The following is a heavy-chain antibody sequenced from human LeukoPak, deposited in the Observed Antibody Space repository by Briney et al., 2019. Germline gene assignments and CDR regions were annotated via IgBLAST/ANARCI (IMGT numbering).Heavy chain of an antibody. CDR2: IVIGSGNT. J-gene: IGHJ4*02. CDR1: GFRCRSSA. CDR3: AAAPMGDC. Sequence: SVKVSCKASGFRCRSSAIQWVRQARGQRLEWLGWIVIGSGNTIYSQRFRERVTISRDMSTETAYLEVSGLRTDDTAVYYCAAAPMGDCWGQGTLVTVSS. V-gene: IGHV1-58*02.